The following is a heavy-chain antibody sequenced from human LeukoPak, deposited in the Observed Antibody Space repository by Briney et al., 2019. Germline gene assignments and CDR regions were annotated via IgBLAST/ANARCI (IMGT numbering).Heavy chain of an antibody. CDR2: IYYSGST. D-gene: IGHD4-23*01. CDR3: ARDLFRGDNSGDY. CDR1: GVSISSYY. Sequence: SETLSLTCTVSGVSISSYYWSWTRQPPGKGLEWIGYIYYSGSTNYNPSLKSRATISADTSKNQFSLNLSSVTAADTAIYYCARDLFRGDNSGDYWGQGTLVTVSS. V-gene: IGHV4-59*01. J-gene: IGHJ4*02.